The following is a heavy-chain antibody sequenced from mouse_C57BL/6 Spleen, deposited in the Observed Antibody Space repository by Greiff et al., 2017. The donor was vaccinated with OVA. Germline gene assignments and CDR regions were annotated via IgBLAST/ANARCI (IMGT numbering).Heavy chain of an antibody. CDR2: IDPSDSYT. CDR1: GYTFTSYW. Sequence: QVQLQQPGAELVKPGASVKLSCKASGYTFTSYWMQWVKQRPGQGLEWIGEIDPSDSYTNYNQKFKGKATLTVDTSSSTAYMQLSSLTSEDSAVSYCARRGLPGAFAYWGQGTLVTVSA. CDR3: ARRGLPGAFAY. D-gene: IGHD2-2*01. J-gene: IGHJ3*01. V-gene: IGHV1-50*01.